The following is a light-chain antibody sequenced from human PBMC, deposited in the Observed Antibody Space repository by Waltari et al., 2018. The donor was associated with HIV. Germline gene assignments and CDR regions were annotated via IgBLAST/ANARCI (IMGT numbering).Light chain of an antibody. CDR1: SSNIGSNP. J-gene: IGLJ3*02. V-gene: IGLV1-44*01. CDR2: TNS. CDR3: AIWDDSLRSVL. Sequence: QSVLTQPPSASGTPGQRVNISCSGGSSNIGSNPVHWYRQFPGKAPKPLIPTNSLRPSGVPDRFSGSKSGTSASLAISGLQSEDEADFYCAIWDDSLRSVLFGGGTRLTVL.